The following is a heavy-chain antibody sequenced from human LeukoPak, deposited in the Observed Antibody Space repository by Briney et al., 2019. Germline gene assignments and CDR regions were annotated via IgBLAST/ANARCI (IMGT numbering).Heavy chain of an antibody. CDR2: ISASGTST. Sequence: GSLRLSCVASGFTFSSYTMSWVRQAPGKGLEWVSPISASGTSTYYADSVKGRFTISRDNSKNTVYLQMNSLRAEDTAVYFCASAGGDSRSPLPFYYWGQGTLVTVSS. D-gene: IGHD6-6*01. CDR3: ASAGGDSRSPLPFYY. J-gene: IGHJ4*02. CDR1: GFTFSSYT. V-gene: IGHV3-23*01.